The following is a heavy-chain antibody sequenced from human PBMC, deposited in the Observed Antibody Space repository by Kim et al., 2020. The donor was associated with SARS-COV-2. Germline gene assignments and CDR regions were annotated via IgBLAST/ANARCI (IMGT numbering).Heavy chain of an antibody. CDR3: ARVEPYCHGGVCYSTHFDY. V-gene: IGHV4-61*01. CDR1: GGSVNNVNYY. Sequence: SETLSLTCNVSGGSVNNVNYYWTWIRQPPGKGLDWIGYIYYSRNANYNPSLKSRVTISIDTSKNQFSLKMDSVTAADTAVYYCARVEPYCHGGVCYSTHFDYWGREILVTVSS. CDR2: IYYSRNA. J-gene: IGHJ4*02. D-gene: IGHD4-4*01.